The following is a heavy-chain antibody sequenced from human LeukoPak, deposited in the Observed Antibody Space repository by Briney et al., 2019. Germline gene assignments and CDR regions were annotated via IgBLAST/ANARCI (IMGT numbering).Heavy chain of an antibody. CDR2: ISSSSSYI. Sequence: GGPLRLSCAASGFTFSSYWMHWVRQAPGKGLEWVSSISSSSSYIYYADSVKGRFTISRDNAKNSLYLQMNSLRAEDTAVYYCARDSGHGYFIGAIDYWGQGTLVTVSS. CDR1: GFTFSSYW. V-gene: IGHV3-21*01. D-gene: IGHD5-24*01. CDR3: ARDSGHGYFIGAIDY. J-gene: IGHJ4*02.